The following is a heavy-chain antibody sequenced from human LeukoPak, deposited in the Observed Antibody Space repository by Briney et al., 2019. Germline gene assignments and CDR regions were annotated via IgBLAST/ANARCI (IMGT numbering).Heavy chain of an antibody. CDR3: AKDPPGEGPV. J-gene: IGHJ4*02. CDR2: ISGSGAST. D-gene: IGHD3-10*01. CDR1: GFTFVNYA. V-gene: IGHV3-23*01. Sequence: GGSLRLSCAASGFTFVNYAISWVRQVPGRGLEWVSAISGSGASTYYADSVKGRFTISRDNSKNTLYLQMNSLRAEDTAVYYCAKDPPGEGPVWGQGTLVTVSS.